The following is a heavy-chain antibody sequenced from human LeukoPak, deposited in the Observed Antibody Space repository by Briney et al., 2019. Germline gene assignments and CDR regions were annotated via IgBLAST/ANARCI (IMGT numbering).Heavy chain of an antibody. Sequence: PSGGSLRLSCAASGFTFSSYAMSWVRQAPGKGLEWVSAISGSGGSTYYADSVKGRFTISRDNSKNTLYLQMNSLRAEDTAVYYCAKGYYYDSSGYPYYFDYWGQGTLVTVSS. CDR2: ISGSGGST. J-gene: IGHJ4*02. D-gene: IGHD3-22*01. CDR1: GFTFSSYA. CDR3: AKGYYYDSSGYPYYFDY. V-gene: IGHV3-23*01.